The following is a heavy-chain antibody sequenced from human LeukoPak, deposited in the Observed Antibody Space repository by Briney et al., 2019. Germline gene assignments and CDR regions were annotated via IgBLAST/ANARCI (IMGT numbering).Heavy chain of an antibody. CDR2: INHSGST. Sequence: PSETLSLTCHVYGGSLSGYYWSWIRQPPGKGLEWIGEINHSGSTNYNPSLKSRVTISVDTSKNQFSLKLSSVTAADTAVYYCARGLASGGVHPAWGQGTLVTVSS. CDR3: ARGLASGGVHPA. V-gene: IGHV4-34*01. J-gene: IGHJ5*02. CDR1: GGSLSGYY. D-gene: IGHD2-15*01.